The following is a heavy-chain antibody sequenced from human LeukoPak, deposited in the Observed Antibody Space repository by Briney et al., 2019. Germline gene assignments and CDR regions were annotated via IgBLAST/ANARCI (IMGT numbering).Heavy chain of an antibody. CDR2: IYSGGTT. Sequence: GGSLRLSCAASGFTFSSNYMSWVRQAPGKGLGWVSVIYSGGTTYYADSVKGRFTISRDNSKNTLYLQMNSLRAEDTAVYYCARGIAAAGRFDYWGQGTLVTVSS. D-gene: IGHD6-13*01. J-gene: IGHJ4*02. CDR1: GFTFSSNY. CDR3: ARGIAAAGRFDY. V-gene: IGHV3-53*01.